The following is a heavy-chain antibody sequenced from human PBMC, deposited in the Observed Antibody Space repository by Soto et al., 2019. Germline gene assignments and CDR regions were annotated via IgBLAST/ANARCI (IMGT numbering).Heavy chain of an antibody. Sequence: EVQLVESGGGLVQPGGSLRLSCEASGFSFSKYWMTWVRQAPGKGVEWVANIKQNGSEKYYADSVKGRFTISRHNAQTSLSLQMNALRVEETALYYCARDGFCTSASCYSRLVYWGKGILVTVSS. CDR2: IKQNGSEK. D-gene: IGHD2-2*01. CDR1: GFSFSKYW. CDR3: ARDGFCTSASCYSRLVY. J-gene: IGHJ4*02. V-gene: IGHV3-7*03.